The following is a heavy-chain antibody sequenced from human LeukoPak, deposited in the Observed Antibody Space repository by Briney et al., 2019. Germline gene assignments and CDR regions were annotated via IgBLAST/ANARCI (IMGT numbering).Heavy chain of an antibody. CDR1: GGTFSSYA. Sequence: SVKVSCKDSGGTFSSYAISWVRQAPGQGLEWMGGIIPIFGTANYAQKFQGRVTITADESTSTAYMELSSLRSEDTAVYYCARGTLDDFWSGYPSPYYYYGMDVWGQGTTVTVSS. J-gene: IGHJ6*02. CDR3: ARGTLDDFWSGYPSPYYYYGMDV. D-gene: IGHD3-3*01. V-gene: IGHV1-69*13. CDR2: IIPIFGTA.